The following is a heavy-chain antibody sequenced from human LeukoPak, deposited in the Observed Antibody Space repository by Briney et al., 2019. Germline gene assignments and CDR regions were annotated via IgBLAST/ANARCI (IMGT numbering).Heavy chain of an antibody. V-gene: IGHV3-23*01. Sequence: PGGSLRLSCAASGFTFSSFAMSWVRQAPGKGLEWVSAISGSGGSTYYADFVKGRFTISRDNSKNTLHLQMNSLRAEETAAYYCAKSFYYDRSGSYVNHQFDHWGLGTLVTVSS. D-gene: IGHD3-22*01. J-gene: IGHJ4*02. CDR2: ISGSGGST. CDR1: GFTFSSFA. CDR3: AKSFYYDRSGSYVNHQFDH.